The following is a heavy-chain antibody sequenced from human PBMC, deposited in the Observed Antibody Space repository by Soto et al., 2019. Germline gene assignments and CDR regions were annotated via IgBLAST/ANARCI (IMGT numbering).Heavy chain of an antibody. V-gene: IGHV4-34*01. CDR2: INHSGST. CDR3: ARDLRFPSSGYYGMDV. CDR1: GGSFSGYY. D-gene: IGHD3-22*01. J-gene: IGHJ6*02. Sequence: PSETLSLTCAVYGGSFSGYYWTWIRQPPGTGLEWIGEINHSGSTNYNPSLKSRVTISVDTSKNQFSLKLTSVTAADTAVYYCARDLRFPSSGYYGMDVWGQGTTVTVSS.